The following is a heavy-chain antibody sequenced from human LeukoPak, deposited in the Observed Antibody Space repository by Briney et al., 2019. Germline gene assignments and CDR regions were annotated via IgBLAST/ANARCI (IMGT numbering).Heavy chain of an antibody. CDR1: GLTFSSYS. CDR3: ARYMDLDIVVVVAATALDY. D-gene: IGHD2-15*01. CDR2: ISSSSYI. V-gene: IGHV3-21*01. J-gene: IGHJ4*02. Sequence: GGSLRLSCAASGLTFSSYSMNWVRQAPGKGQEWVSSISSSSYIYYADSVKGRFTISRDNAKNSLYLQMNSLRAEDTAVYYCARYMDLDIVVVVAATALDYWGQGTLVTVSS.